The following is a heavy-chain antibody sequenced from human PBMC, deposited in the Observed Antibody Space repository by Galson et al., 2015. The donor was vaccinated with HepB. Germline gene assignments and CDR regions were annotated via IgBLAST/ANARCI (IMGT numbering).Heavy chain of an antibody. CDR2: VRSKAYGGTT. V-gene: IGHV3-49*03. CDR1: GFTFGDYA. J-gene: IGHJ4*02. CDR3: TRDDSAVTLEYYFDY. Sequence: SLRLSCAASGFTFGDYAMSWFRQAPGKGLEWVGFVRSKAYGGTTEYAASVKGRFTISRDDSKSIAYLQMNSLKTEDTAVYYCTRDDSAVTLEYYFDYWGQGTLVTVSS. D-gene: IGHD4-17*01.